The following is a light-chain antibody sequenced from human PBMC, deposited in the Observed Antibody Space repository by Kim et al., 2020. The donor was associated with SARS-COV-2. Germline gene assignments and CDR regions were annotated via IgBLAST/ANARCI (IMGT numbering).Light chain of an antibody. V-gene: IGLV3-1*01. J-gene: IGLJ2*01. CDR2: QDY. CDR1: GNKY. CDR3: QAWDSYIVV. Sequence: GNKYVSWYHQKPGQSPVLVIYQDYRRPAGIPERFSASNSGNTATLTISGAQTMDEADYYCQAWDSYIVVFGGGTQLTVL.